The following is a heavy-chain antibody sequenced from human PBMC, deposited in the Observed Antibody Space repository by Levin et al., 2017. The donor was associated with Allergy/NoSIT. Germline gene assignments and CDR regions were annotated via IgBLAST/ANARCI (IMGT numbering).Heavy chain of an antibody. CDR3: ATNEMGYSGYVSNLY. CDR1: GGTFSSYA. D-gene: IGHD5-12*01. Sequence: SVKVSCKASGGTFSSYAISWVRQAPGQGLEWMGGIIPIFGTANYAQKFQGRVTITADESTSTAYMELSSLRSEDTAVYYCATNEMGYSGYVSNLYWGQGTLVTVSS. J-gene: IGHJ4*02. V-gene: IGHV1-69*13. CDR2: IIPIFGTA.